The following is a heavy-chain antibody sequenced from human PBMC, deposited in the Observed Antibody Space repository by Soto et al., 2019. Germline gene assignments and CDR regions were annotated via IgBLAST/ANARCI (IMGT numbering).Heavy chain of an antibody. CDR3: ATAVPFDY. J-gene: IGHJ4*02. CDR1: GFTFSIYA. CDR2: ISGSGDNT. Sequence: GGSLRLSCAASGFTFSIYAMSWVRQAPGKGLEWVSAISGSGDNTYYADPVKGRFTISRDNSKNTLYLQMNSLRAEDTAVYYCATAVPFDYWGQGTLVTVSS. V-gene: IGHV3-23*01. D-gene: IGHD2-2*01.